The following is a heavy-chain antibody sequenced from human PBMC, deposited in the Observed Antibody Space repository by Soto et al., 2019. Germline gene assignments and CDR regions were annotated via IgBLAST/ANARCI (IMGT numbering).Heavy chain of an antibody. D-gene: IGHD2-15*01. Sequence: GGSVRLSCAASGFSFSTYNMDWVRQAPGKGPEWIAYISTTSFTIYYADSVKGRFTISRDNDRNSLYLEMSSLRDEDTAVYYCARDRCYDGTCYSASDSWGQGTLVTVSS. J-gene: IGHJ5*01. V-gene: IGHV3-48*02. CDR2: ISTTSFTI. CDR3: ARDRCYDGTCYSASDS. CDR1: GFSFSTYN.